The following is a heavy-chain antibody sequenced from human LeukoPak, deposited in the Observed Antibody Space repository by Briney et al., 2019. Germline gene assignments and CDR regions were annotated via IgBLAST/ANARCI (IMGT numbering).Heavy chain of an antibody. CDR2: IFGSGGST. CDR3: AKTTTGYSSGRFPGWPVDY. V-gene: IGHV3-23*01. J-gene: IGHJ4*02. Sequence: GGSLRLSCAASGFTVSSNYMSWVRQAPGKGLEWVSGIFGSGGSTHYADSVKGRFTIARDNSKNTVYLQMNSLRAEDTAVYYCAKTTTGYSSGRFPGWPVDYWGQGTLVTVSS. D-gene: IGHD6-19*01. CDR1: GFTVSSNY.